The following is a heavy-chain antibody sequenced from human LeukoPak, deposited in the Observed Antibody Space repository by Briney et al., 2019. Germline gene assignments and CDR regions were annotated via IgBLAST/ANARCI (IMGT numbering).Heavy chain of an antibody. J-gene: IGHJ4*02. CDR1: GYXFTSYG. CDR2: ISAYNGNT. D-gene: IGHD3-9*01. Sequence: VASVKVSCKASGYXFTSYGIIWVRHAPGQGLEWMGWISAYNGNTNYAQKLQGRVTMTTDTSTSTAYMELRSLRSDDTAVYYCARGGDGDILTGLVFDYWGQGTLVTVSS. V-gene: IGHV1-18*01. CDR3: ARGGDGDILTGLVFDY.